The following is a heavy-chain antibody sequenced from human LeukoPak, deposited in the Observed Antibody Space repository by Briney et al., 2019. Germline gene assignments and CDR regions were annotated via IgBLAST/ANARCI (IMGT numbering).Heavy chain of an antibody. V-gene: IGHV4-34*01. CDR3: ARVRDMYYSDSSGYYPDY. CDR1: GGSFSGYY. J-gene: IGHJ4*02. Sequence: SETLSLTCAVYGGSFSGYYWSWIRQPPGKGLEWIGEINHSGSTNYNPSLKSRVTISVDTSKNQFSLKLSSVTAADTAVYYCARVRDMYYSDSSGYYPDYWGQGTLVTVSS. D-gene: IGHD3-22*01. CDR2: INHSGST.